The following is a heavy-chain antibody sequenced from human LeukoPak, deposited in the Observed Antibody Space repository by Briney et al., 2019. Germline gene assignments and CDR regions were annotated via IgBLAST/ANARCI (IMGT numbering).Heavy chain of an antibody. CDR2: GNPNSGNT. V-gene: IGHV1-8*01. D-gene: IGHD3-22*01. CDR1: GYTFTSYD. J-gene: IGHJ6*02. Sequence: ASVKVSCKASGYTFTSYDINWVRQATGQGLEWMGWGNPNSGNTGYAQKFQGRVTMTRNPSISTAYMELSSLRSEDTAVYYCARAGYYDSSGYPLDYYYYGMDVWGQGTTVTVSS. CDR3: ARAGYYDSSGYPLDYYYYGMDV.